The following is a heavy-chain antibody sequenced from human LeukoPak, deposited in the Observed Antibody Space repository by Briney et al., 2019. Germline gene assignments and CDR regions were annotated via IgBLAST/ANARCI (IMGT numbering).Heavy chain of an antibody. V-gene: IGHV1-69*13. Sequence: ASVKVSCKASGGTSSSYAISWVRQAPGQGLEWMGGIIPIFGTANYAQKFQGRVTITADESTSTAYMELSSLRSEDTAVYYCARDLGYSSGWYQEYYWGQGTLVTVSS. CDR1: GGTSSSYA. J-gene: IGHJ4*02. D-gene: IGHD6-19*01. CDR3: ARDLGYSSGWYQEYY. CDR2: IIPIFGTA.